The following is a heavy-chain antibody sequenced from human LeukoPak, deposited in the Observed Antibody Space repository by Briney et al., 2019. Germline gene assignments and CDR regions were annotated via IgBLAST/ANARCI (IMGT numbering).Heavy chain of an antibody. V-gene: IGHV3-30*18. J-gene: IGHJ3*02. CDR2: ISYDGSNK. CDR3: AKDILADFWSGYYAFDI. CDR1: GFTFSSYG. D-gene: IGHD3-3*01. Sequence: PGGSLRLSCAASGFTFSSYGMHWVRQASGKGLEWVAVISYDGSNKYYADSVKGRFTISRDNSKNTLYLQMNSLRAEDTAVYYCAKDILADFWSGYYAFDIWGQGTMVTVSS.